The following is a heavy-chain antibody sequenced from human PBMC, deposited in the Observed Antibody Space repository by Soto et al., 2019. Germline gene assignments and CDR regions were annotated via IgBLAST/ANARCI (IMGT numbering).Heavy chain of an antibody. J-gene: IGHJ6*02. CDR3: ARDYPSTSCSTPIFCAYYYYYGMDV. CDR1: GYTFTSYG. Sequence: ASVKVSCKASGYTFTSYGISWVRQAPGQGLEWMGWISAYNGNTNYAQKLQGRVTMTTDTSTSTAYMELRSLRSDDTAVYYCARDYPSTSCSTPIFCAYYYYYGMDVWGQGTTVTVSS. D-gene: IGHD2-2*01. CDR2: ISAYNGNT. V-gene: IGHV1-18*01.